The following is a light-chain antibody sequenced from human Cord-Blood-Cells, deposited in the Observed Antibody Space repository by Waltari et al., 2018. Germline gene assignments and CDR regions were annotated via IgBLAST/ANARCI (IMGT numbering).Light chain of an antibody. CDR2: EDS. J-gene: IGLJ2*01. CDR1: SSDVGSYNL. Sequence: QSALTQPASVSGSPGQSITISCTGTSSDVGSYNLVTWYQQHPGKPPKLMIYEDSKRPSGVSNRFSGSKSGNTASLTIAGLQAEDEADYYCCSYAGSSTLVFGGGTKLTVL. CDR3: CSYAGSSTLV. V-gene: IGLV2-23*01.